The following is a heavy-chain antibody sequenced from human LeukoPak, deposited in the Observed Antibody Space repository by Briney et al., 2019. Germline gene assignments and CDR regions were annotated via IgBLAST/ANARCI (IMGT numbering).Heavy chain of an antibody. D-gene: IGHD3-16*01. J-gene: IGHJ3*01. Sequence: SDTLSLTRTVSGGSISGTYYWSWTRPPPGKGLEWIGYFYYTGTTDSNPSLKSRHTISLDPSTNHSSLNLCSVTTHDPVLYFFARRWVYDKRAFDAGGQGAMVTVS. CDR3: ARRWVYDKRAFDA. CDR1: GGSISGTYY. CDR2: FYYTGTT. V-gene: IGHV4-61*03.